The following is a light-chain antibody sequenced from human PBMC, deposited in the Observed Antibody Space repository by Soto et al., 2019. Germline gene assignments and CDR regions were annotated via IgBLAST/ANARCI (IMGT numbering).Light chain of an antibody. V-gene: IGKV1-39*01. CDR2: AAS. CDR1: QNIFFY. J-gene: IGKJ1*01. Sequence: DFQMTQSLSSLSASVGDRVTITCRASQNIFFYLNWYQQKPGRAPKLLIYAASTLQSGVPSRFSGSGSGTDFTLTINGLQPEDFATYYCQQTYSGRTWTFGQGTEVEVK. CDR3: QQTYSGRTWT.